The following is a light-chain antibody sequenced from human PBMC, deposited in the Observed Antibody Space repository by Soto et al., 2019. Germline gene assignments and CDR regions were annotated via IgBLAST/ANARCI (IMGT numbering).Light chain of an antibody. J-gene: IGLJ2*01. CDR1: SSDVGGYNY. CDR3: SSYAGSGTLL. Sequence: QSALTQPRSVSGSPGQSVTISCTGTSSDVGGYNYVSWYQQHPGKAPKLMIYDVSKRPSGVPDRFSGSKSGNTASLTISGLQAEDEADYYCSSYAGSGTLLFGGGTKLTVL. V-gene: IGLV2-11*01. CDR2: DVS.